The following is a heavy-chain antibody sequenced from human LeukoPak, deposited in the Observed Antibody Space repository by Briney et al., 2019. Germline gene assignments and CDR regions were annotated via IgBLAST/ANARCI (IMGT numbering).Heavy chain of an antibody. D-gene: IGHD1-26*01. V-gene: IGHV1-69*13. CDR2: IIPIFGTA. J-gene: IGHJ6*02. CDR1: GGTFSSYA. CDR3: ARGAGSGGSLGWRNMDV. Sequence: SVKVSCKASGGTFSSYAISWVRQAPGQGLEWMGGIIPIFGTANYAQKFQGRVTITADESTSTAYMELSSLRSEDTAVYYCARGAGSGGSLGWRNMDVWGQGTTVTVSS.